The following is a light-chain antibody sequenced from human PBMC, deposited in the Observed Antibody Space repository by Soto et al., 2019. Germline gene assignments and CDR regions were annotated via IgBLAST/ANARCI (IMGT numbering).Light chain of an antibody. CDR3: QQYSYNSNS. V-gene: IGKV1-5*03. CDR2: KAS. CDR1: QSISNW. Sequence: DIQMTQSPSTLSAFIGDRVTITCRASQSISNWLAWYQQKPGKAPKLLIYKASYTESGVPSRFSGSGSGTEFTLNISRVLPDDFATYDCQQYSYNSNSFGQGTKLDLK. J-gene: IGKJ2*01.